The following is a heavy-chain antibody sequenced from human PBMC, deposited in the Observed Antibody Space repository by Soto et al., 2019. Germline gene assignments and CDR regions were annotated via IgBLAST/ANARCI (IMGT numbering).Heavy chain of an antibody. J-gene: IGHJ6*02. V-gene: IGHV3-21*01. CDR2: ISTSSAYI. Sequence: QRLSCAASGFTFSSSGMNWVRQAPGKGLEWLSSISTSSAYIYYADSVRGRFTISRDNAKNSLYLQMNSLRAEDSAVYYCARHYDSSGYYPYGMDVWGQGTTVTVSS. CDR1: GFTFSSSG. CDR3: ARHYDSSGYYPYGMDV. D-gene: IGHD3-22*01.